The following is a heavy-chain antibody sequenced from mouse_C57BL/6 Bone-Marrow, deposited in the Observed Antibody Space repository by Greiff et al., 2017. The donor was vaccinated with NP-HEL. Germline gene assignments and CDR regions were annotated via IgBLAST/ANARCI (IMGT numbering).Heavy chain of an antibody. CDR1: GYAFTNYL. Sequence: QVQLQQSGAELVRPGTSVKVSCKASGYAFTNYLIEWVKQRPGQGLEWIGVINPGSGGTNYNEKFKGKATLTADKSSSTAYMQLSSLTSEDSAVYFCARSGGDYYGSSHWYFDVWGTGTTVTVSS. CDR3: ARSGGDYYGSSHWYFDV. V-gene: IGHV1-54*01. CDR2: INPGSGGT. D-gene: IGHD1-1*01. J-gene: IGHJ1*03.